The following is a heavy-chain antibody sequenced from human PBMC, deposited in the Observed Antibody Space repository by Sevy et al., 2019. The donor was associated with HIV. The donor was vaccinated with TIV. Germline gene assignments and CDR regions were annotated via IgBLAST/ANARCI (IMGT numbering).Heavy chain of an antibody. CDR3: ARARYCSSTSCYGDYYGMDV. J-gene: IGHJ6*02. V-gene: IGHV3-13*01. CDR1: GFTFSSYD. CDR2: IGTAGDT. Sequence: GGSLRLSCAASGFTFSSYDMHWVRQATGKGLEWVSAIGTAGDTYYPGSVKGRFTISRENAKNSLYLQMNSLRAGDTAGYYCARARYCSSTSCYGDYYGMDVWGQRTTVTISS. D-gene: IGHD2-2*01.